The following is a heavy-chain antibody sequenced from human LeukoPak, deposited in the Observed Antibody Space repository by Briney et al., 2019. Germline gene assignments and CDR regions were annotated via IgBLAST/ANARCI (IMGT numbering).Heavy chain of an antibody. CDR1: GFTVSSNY. Sequence: GGSLRLSCAASGFTVSSNYINWVRQAPGKGLEWVSVIYSGGSTYYADSVKGRFTISRDNSKNTLYLQMHSLRAEDTAVYYCARERAIFGEALNWFDPWGQGTLVTVSS. J-gene: IGHJ5*02. V-gene: IGHV3-53*01. CDR3: ARERAIFGEALNWFDP. CDR2: IYSGGST. D-gene: IGHD3-3*01.